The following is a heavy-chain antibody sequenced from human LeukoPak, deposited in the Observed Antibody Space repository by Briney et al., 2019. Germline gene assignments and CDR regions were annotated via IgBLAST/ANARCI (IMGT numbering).Heavy chain of an antibody. V-gene: IGHV3-7*01. CDR3: ARGWDYYDSSGYSVGLDI. D-gene: IGHD3-22*01. CDR1: AFTFSSYW. Sequence: PGGSLRLSCAASAFTFSSYWMSWVRQAPGKGLEWVANIKQDGSEKYYVDSVKGRFTISRDNAKNSLYLQMNSLRAEDTAVYYCARGWDYYDSSGYSVGLDIWGQGTMVTVSS. CDR2: IKQDGSEK. J-gene: IGHJ3*02.